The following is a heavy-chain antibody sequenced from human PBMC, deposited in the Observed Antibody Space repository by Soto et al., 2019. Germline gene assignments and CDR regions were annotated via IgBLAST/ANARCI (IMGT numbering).Heavy chain of an antibody. CDR1: GGSISSYY. V-gene: IGHV4-59*01. Sequence: SETLSLTCTVSGGSISSYYWSWIRQPPGKGLEWIGYIYYSGSTNYNPSLKSRVTISVDTSKNQFSLKLSSVTAADTAVYYCARDDFWSGYAYYGMVVWGQGTTVTGS. D-gene: IGHD3-3*01. J-gene: IGHJ6*02. CDR2: IYYSGST. CDR3: ARDDFWSGYAYYGMVV.